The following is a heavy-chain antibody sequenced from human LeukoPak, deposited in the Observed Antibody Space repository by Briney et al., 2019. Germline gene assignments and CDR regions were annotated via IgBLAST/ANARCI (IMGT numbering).Heavy chain of an antibody. D-gene: IGHD1-26*01. V-gene: IGHV4-39*07. CDR2: IYYSGST. J-gene: IGHJ5*02. CDR1: GGSISSSSYY. CDR3: ARAAPGVIRGATRFDP. Sequence: SETLSLTCPVSGGSISSSSYYWGWIRQPPGKGLEWIGSIYYSGSTYYNPSLKSRVTISVDTSKNQFSLKLSSVTAADTAVYYCARAAPGVIRGATRFDPWGQGTLVTVSS.